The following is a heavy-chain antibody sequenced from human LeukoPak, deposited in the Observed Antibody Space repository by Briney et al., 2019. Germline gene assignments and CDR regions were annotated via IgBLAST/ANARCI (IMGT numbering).Heavy chain of an antibody. Sequence: SETLSLTCTVSGYSISSGYYWGWIRQPPGKGLDWIGSIYHSGSTYYNPSLKSRVTMSIDTSKNQFSLKLNSVTAADTAVYYCAKSNGYGLVDIWGQGTMVTVSS. CDR1: GYSISSGYY. CDR3: AKSNGYGLVDI. D-gene: IGHD3-10*01. V-gene: IGHV4-38-2*02. J-gene: IGHJ3*02. CDR2: IYHSGST.